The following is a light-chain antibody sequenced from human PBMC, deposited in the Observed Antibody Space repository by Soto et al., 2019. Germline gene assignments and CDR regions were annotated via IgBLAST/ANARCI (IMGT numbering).Light chain of an antibody. CDR1: SSDVGSYNL. Sequence: QSALTQPASVSGSPGQSITISCTGTSSDVGSYNLVSWYQQHPGKAPKLMICEGSKRPSGVSNRFSGSKSGNTASLTISGLQAEDEADYYCCSYAGSSTFPYVFGTGTKLTVL. V-gene: IGLV2-23*03. CDR2: EGS. J-gene: IGLJ1*01. CDR3: CSYAGSSTFPYV.